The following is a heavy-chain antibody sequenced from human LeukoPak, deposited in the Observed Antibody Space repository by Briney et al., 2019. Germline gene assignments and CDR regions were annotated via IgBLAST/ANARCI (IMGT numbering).Heavy chain of an antibody. CDR2: INHSGST. V-gene: IGHV4-34*01. Sequence: KPSETLSLTCTVSGGSISSYYWSWIRQPPGKGLEWIGEINHSGSTNYNPSLKSRVTISVDTSKNQFSLKLSSVTAADTAVYYCASVSELRYFDWYYGMDVWGQGTTVTVSS. J-gene: IGHJ6*02. CDR3: ASVSELRYFDWYYGMDV. CDR1: GGSISSYY. D-gene: IGHD3-9*01.